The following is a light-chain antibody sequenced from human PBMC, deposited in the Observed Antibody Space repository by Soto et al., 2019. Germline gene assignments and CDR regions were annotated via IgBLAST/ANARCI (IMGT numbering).Light chain of an antibody. CDR1: QSLLHSNGNNY. J-gene: IGKJ1*01. CDR3: MQALLTPT. V-gene: IGKV2-28*01. CDR2: LGS. Sequence: EIVMTQSPRSLPVTPGEPASISCRSSQSLLHSNGNNYLEWYLQKPGQSPQVLIYLGSNRASGVPDRFSGSGSGTDFTLKISRVEAEDVGVYYCMQALLTPTFGQGTKVEIK.